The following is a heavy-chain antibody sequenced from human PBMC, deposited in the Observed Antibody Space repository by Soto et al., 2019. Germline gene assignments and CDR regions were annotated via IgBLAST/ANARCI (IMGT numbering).Heavy chain of an antibody. CDR1: GYTFTSHG. CDR3: ARDLRAKVYY. V-gene: IGHV1-18*01. J-gene: IGHJ4*02. CDR2: VSGYNGNT. Sequence: QVQLVQSGAEVKKPGASVKVSCKASGYTFTSHGISWVRQAPGQGLEWMGWVSGYNGNTNYAQKFQGRVTMTTDTSTTTAYMELRSLTSDDTAVYYCARDLRAKVYYWGQGTLVTVSS.